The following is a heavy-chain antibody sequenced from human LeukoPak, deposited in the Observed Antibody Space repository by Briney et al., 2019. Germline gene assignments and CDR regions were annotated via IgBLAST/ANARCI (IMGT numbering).Heavy chain of an antibody. V-gene: IGHV3-33*06. CDR2: IWSDGSTK. Sequence: GRSLRLSCAASGFTFSTYGVHWVRQTPGKGLEWVAVIWSDGSTKYYADSVTGRFTISRDNSKNTLYLQMNSLRAEDTAIYYCAKSYGRPEQQLGPGHFDYWGQGALVTVSS. D-gene: IGHD6-13*01. CDR1: GFTFSTYG. CDR3: AKSYGRPEQQLGPGHFDY. J-gene: IGHJ4*02.